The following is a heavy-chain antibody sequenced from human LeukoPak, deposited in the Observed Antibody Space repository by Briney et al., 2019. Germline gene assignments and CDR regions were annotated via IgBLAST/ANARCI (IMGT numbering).Heavy chain of an antibody. CDR3: ARDSSGGITMVRGVPPPFDY. Sequence: SETLSLTCTVSGGSISSYYWSWIRQPPGKGLEWIGYIYYSGSTNYNPSLKSRVTISVDTSKNQFSLKLSSVTAADTAVYYCARDSSGGITMVRGVPPPFDYWGQGTLVTVSS. D-gene: IGHD3-10*01. CDR1: GGSISSYY. CDR2: IYYSGST. V-gene: IGHV4-59*12. J-gene: IGHJ4*02.